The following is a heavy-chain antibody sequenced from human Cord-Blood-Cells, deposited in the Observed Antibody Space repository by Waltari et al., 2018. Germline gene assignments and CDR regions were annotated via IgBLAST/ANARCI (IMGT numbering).Heavy chain of an antibody. V-gene: IGHV1-69*06. CDR3: ASRYYDFWSGYYTPRGSYYYGMDV. J-gene: IGHJ6*02. CDR2: IIPIFGTA. Sequence: QVQLVQSGAEVKKPGSSVKVSCKASGGTFSSYAISWVRQAPGQGLECMGGIIPIFGTANYAQKFQGRVTITADKSTSTAYRELSSLRSEDTAVYYCASRYYDFWSGYYTPRGSYYYGMDVWGQGTTVTVSS. CDR1: GGTFSSYA. D-gene: IGHD3-3*01.